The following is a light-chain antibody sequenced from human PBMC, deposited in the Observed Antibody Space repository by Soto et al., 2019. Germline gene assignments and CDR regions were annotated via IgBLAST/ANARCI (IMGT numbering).Light chain of an antibody. Sequence: QSVLTQPASVSGSPGQSITISCTGTSSDVGGYNYVSWYQQHPGKAPKLIIYDVSNRPSGVSNRFSGSKSGNTATLTIAGLQAEDEADYYCGSYTSSSTLVVFGTGTKLTVL. CDR2: DVS. CDR3: GSYTSSSTLVV. CDR1: SSDVGGYNY. J-gene: IGLJ1*01. V-gene: IGLV2-14*01.